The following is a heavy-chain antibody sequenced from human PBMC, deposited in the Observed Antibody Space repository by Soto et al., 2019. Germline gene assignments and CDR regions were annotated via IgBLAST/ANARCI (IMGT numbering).Heavy chain of an antibody. CDR3: ARAVDDFWSGYSPSTPYGKDV. V-gene: IGHV1-46*01. J-gene: IGHJ6*02. Sequence: AASVKVSCKASGYTFTSYYMHWVRQAPGQGLEWMGIINPSGGSTSYAQKFQGRVTMTRDTSTSTVYMELSSLRSEDTAVYYCARAVDDFWSGYSPSTPYGKDVWGQGTTVTVSS. D-gene: IGHD3-3*01. CDR2: INPSGGST. CDR1: GYTFTSYY.